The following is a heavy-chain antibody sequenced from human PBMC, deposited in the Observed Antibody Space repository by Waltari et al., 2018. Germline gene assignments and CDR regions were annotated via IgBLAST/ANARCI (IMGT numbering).Heavy chain of an antibody. CDR2: IYYSGST. CDR3: AGSTGAVAGRKYYYYYYMDV. V-gene: IGHV4-31*03. D-gene: IGHD6-19*01. Sequence: QVQLQESGPGLVKHSQTLSLTCTVSGGSISSGGYYWSWIRQHPGKGLEWIGYIYYSGSTYYNPSLKSRVTISVDTSKNQFSLKLSSVTAADTAVYYCAGSTGAVAGRKYYYYYYMDVWGKGTTVTVSS. CDR1: GGSISSGGYY. J-gene: IGHJ6*03.